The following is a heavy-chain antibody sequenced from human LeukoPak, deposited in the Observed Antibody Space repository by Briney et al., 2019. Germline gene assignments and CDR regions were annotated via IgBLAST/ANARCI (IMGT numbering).Heavy chain of an antibody. D-gene: IGHD3-10*01. CDR3: ARAPRGVIPDY. V-gene: IGHV1-46*01. J-gene: IGHJ4*02. Sequence: ASVKVSCKASGGTFSSYAISWVRQAPGQGLEWMGIINPSGGSTSYAQKFQGRVTMTRDMSTSTVYMELSSLRSEDTAVYYCARAPRGVIPDYWGQGTLVTVSS. CDR2: INPSGGST. CDR1: GGTFSSYA.